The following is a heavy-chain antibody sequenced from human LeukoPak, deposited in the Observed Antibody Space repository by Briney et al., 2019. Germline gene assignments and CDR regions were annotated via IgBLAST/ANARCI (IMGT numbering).Heavy chain of an antibody. Sequence: PGGSLRLSCAASGFTFSDYYTSWIRQAPGKGLWWVSYISSSGSYTNYADSVKGRFTISRDNAKNSLYLQMNSLRAEDTAVYFRARGSGYYDRVLDYWGQGTLVTVSS. CDR1: GFTFSDYY. D-gene: IGHD3-22*01. V-gene: IGHV3-11*03. CDR2: ISSSGSYT. J-gene: IGHJ4*02. CDR3: ARGSGYYDRVLDY.